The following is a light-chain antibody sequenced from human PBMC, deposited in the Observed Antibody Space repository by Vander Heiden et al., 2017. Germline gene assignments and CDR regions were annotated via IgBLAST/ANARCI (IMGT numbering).Light chain of an antibody. Sequence: QCALTQSASVSASAGQSITISCTGTSSDVGGYNYVSWYQPHPGKAPKLMIYDVSNRPSGVSNRFSGSKSVNTASLTISGLQAEDEADYYCSSYTGTSTLVFGGGTKLTVL. CDR2: DVS. V-gene: IGLV2-14*03. CDR3: SSYTGTSTLV. CDR1: SSDVGGYNY. J-gene: IGLJ2*01.